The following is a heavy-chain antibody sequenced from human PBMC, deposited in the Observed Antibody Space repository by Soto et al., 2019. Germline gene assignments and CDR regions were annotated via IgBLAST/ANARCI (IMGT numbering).Heavy chain of an antibody. Sequence: GASVKVSCKASGYTFTSYYMHWVRQAPGQGLEWMGIINPSGGSTSYAQKFQGRVTMTRDTSTSTVYMELSSLRSEDTAVYYCARDGVVVVAATRDYYGMDVWGQGTTVTSP. CDR3: ARDGVVVVAATRDYYGMDV. CDR1: GYTFTSYY. J-gene: IGHJ6*02. D-gene: IGHD2-15*01. CDR2: INPSGGST. V-gene: IGHV1-46*01.